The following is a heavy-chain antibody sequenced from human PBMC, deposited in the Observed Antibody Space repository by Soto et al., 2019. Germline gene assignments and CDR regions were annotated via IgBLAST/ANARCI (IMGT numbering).Heavy chain of an antibody. Sequence: GGSLRLSCVASGFTFRTYTMNWVRQAPGKGLEWVSGIRGFSPYTFYAESVKGRFTISRDNAKNSLYLQMNSLGVEDTAVYYCARDRGYDAHDYYYNAMDVWGQGTTVTVS. CDR1: GFTFRTYT. D-gene: IGHD2-15*01. V-gene: IGHV3-21*01. CDR3: ARDRGYDAHDYYYNAMDV. CDR2: IRGFSPYT. J-gene: IGHJ6*02.